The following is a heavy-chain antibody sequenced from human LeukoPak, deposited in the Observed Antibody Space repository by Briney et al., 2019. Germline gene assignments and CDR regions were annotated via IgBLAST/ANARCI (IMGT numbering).Heavy chain of an antibody. J-gene: IGHJ4*02. Sequence: SETLSLTCTVSGASISSGGYYWSWIRQHPGKGLEWIGYIFNSGSTYYNPSLKSRVTISIDTSKNQFSLKVSSVTAADTAVYYCARGGNYGDPLEYWGQGTLVTVSS. CDR1: GASISSGGYY. V-gene: IGHV4-31*03. CDR2: IFNSGST. D-gene: IGHD4-17*01. CDR3: ARGGNYGDPLEY.